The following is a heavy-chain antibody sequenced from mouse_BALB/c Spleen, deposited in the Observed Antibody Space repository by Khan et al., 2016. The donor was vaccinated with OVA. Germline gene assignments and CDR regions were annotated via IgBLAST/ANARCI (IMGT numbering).Heavy chain of an antibody. CDR3: ATSYFYGYYFDY. D-gene: IGHD1-1*01. V-gene: IGHV5-17*02. CDR1: GFTFNSYG. J-gene: IGHJ2*01. CDR2: ISGDSNTI. Sequence: EVQLVESGGGLVQPGRSQKLSCAASGFTFNSYGMHWVRQAPEKGLECVAYISGDSNTIYYADTVKGRFTISRDNPKNTLFLQMTSLMSEDTAMYYCATSYFYGYYFDYWGPGTTLTVS.